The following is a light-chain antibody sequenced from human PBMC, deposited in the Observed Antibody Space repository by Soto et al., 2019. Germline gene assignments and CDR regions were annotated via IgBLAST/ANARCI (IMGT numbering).Light chain of an antibody. J-gene: IGKJ2*01. CDR2: LGS. Sequence: DIVMTQSPLSLPVTPGEPASISCRSSQSLLHSNGYNYLDWYLQKPGQSPQLLIYLGSNRSSGVPDRFSGSGSGTDFTLKISGVEAEDVGVYYCMQALQTSYTFGQGTKVDIK. CDR1: QSLLHSNGYNY. V-gene: IGKV2-28*01. CDR3: MQALQTSYT.